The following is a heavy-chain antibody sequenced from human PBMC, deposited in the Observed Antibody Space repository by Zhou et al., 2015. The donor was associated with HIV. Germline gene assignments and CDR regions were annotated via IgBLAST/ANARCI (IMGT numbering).Heavy chain of an antibody. CDR1: GYTFTNSP. V-gene: IGHV1-18*01. Sequence: QLVQSGPEVKKPGASVKVSCKASGYTFTNSPINWVRQAPGQGLEWMGWISAYNGQTNYAQKLQGRVTMTTDTSTNTAYMELRSLRSDDTAVYYCARDGSGAMVRVLTYWGQGTLVTVSS. J-gene: IGHJ4*02. CDR3: ARDGSGAMVRVLTY. D-gene: IGHD3-10*01. CDR2: ISAYNGQT.